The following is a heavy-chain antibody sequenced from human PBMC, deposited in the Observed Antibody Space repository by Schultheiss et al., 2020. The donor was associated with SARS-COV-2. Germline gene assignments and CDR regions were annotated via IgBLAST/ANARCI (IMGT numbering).Heavy chain of an antibody. D-gene: IGHD3-3*01. V-gene: IGHV1-2*04. CDR1: GYTFTGYY. CDR2: INPNSGGT. Sequence: ASVKVSCKASGYTFTGYYMHWVRQAPGQGLEWMGWINPNSGGTNYAQKFQGWVTMTRDTSISTAYMELSRLRSDDTAVYYCARVRSIWRSGYYTGLWFDPWGQGTLVTVSS. J-gene: IGHJ5*02. CDR3: ARVRSIWRSGYYTGLWFDP.